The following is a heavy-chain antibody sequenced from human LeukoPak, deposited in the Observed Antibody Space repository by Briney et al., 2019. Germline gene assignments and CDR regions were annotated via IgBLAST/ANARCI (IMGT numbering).Heavy chain of an antibody. V-gene: IGHV3-7*01. J-gene: IGHJ3*02. CDR2: IKQDGSEK. CDR3: ARNGTFHDDAFDS. D-gene: IGHD1-14*01. CDR1: GFTFSTYW. Sequence: GGSLRLSCAGSGFTFSTYWMSWVRQPPGKGLEWVANIKQDGSEKNYLDSVKGRFTISRDNAKNSLYLQMSSLRAEDTAVYYCARNGTFHDDAFDSWGQGTMVTVSS.